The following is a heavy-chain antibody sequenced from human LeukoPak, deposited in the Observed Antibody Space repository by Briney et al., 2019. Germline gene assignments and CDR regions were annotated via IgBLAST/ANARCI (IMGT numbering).Heavy chain of an antibody. V-gene: IGHV4-34*01. CDR1: GGSFSGYY. J-gene: IGHJ6*03. CDR2: IHHSGST. Sequence: SETLSLTCAVYGGSFSGYYWSWIRQPPGKGLEWIGEIHHSGSTNYNPSLKSRVTISVDKSKNQFSLKLNSVTAADTAVYYCAKKDYYYMDVWGKGTTVTVSS. CDR3: AKKDYYYMDV.